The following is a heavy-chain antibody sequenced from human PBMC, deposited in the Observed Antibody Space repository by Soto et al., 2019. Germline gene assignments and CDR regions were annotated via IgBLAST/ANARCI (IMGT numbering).Heavy chain of an antibody. D-gene: IGHD1-26*01. J-gene: IGHJ5*02. CDR2: INTNTGGT. CDR1: GYTFTGYH. CDR3: ARWVGASNWFDP. Sequence: ASVKVSCKTSGYTFTGYHIHWVRQAPGQGLEWMGWINTNTGGTNYAQKFQGWVTMTRDTSINTAYVQLSRLTSDDTAVYYCARWVGASNWFDPWGQGTLVTVSS. V-gene: IGHV1-2*04.